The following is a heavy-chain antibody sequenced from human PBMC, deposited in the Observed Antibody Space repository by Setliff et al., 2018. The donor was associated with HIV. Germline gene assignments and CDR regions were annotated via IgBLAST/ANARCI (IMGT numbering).Heavy chain of an antibody. CDR2: TRGSGSGDTT. V-gene: IGHV3-23*01. D-gene: IGHD6-13*01. CDR1: GFIFSSYA. Sequence: SGGSLRLSCAASGFIFSSYAMTWVRQAPGKGLEWVSTTRGSGSGDTTHYADFVKGRFTSSRDNSKNTVYLQMNSLRAEDMAIYYCAREDSSWYGSLDYWGQGTPVTVSS. J-gene: IGHJ4*02. CDR3: AREDSSWYGSLDY.